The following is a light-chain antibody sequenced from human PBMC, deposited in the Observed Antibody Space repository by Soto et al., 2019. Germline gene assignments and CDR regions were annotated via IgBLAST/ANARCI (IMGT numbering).Light chain of an antibody. V-gene: IGKV3-20*01. CDR3: QQYGTSVLT. J-gene: IGKJ4*01. Sequence: TQSPSSLSASVGDRVTITCRASRNVDDKVNWYQQKPGQTPRLLISGASNRATGIPDRFSGSGSGTDFTLTISRLEPEDFAVYYCQQYGTSVLTFGGGTKVEI. CDR1: RNVDDK. CDR2: GAS.